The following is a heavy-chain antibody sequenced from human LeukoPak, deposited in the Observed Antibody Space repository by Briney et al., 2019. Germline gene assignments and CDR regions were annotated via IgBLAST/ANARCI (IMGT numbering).Heavy chain of an antibody. CDR3: ARAGSSAYVLDY. D-gene: IGHD3-22*01. CDR2: IYYSGNT. J-gene: IGHJ4*02. Sequence: PSETLSLTCTVSGGSISSYYWSWIRQPPGKGLEWIGYIYYSGNTNYNPSLKSRVTISVDTSKNQFSLKLSSVTAADTAVYYCARAGSSAYVLDYWGQGTLVTVSS. CDR1: GGSISSYY. V-gene: IGHV4-59*01.